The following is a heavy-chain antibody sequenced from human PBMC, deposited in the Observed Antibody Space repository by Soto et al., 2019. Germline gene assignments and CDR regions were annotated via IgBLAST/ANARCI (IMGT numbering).Heavy chain of an antibody. V-gene: IGHV3-33*01. CDR2: IWYDGSNK. D-gene: IGHD3-22*01. Sequence: PGGSLRLSCAASGFTFSSYGMHWVRQAPGKGLEWVAVIWYDGSNKYYADSVEGRFTISRDNSKNTLYLQMNSLRAEDTAVYYCHSHYYDSSGYYPTWGQGTLVTVSS. CDR3: HSHYYDSSGYYPT. J-gene: IGHJ5*02. CDR1: GFTFSSYG.